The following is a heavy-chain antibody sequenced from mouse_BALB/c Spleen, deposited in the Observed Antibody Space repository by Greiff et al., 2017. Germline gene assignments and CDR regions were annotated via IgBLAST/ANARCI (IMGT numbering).Heavy chain of an antibody. D-gene: IGHD2-1*01. J-gene: IGHJ3*01. CDR3: ASAVYGNYQFAY. CDR2: IYPYNGGT. Sequence: EVQLQQSGPELVKPGASVKISCKASGYTFTDYNMHWVKQSHGKSLEWIGYIYPYNGGTGYNQKFKSKATLTVDNSSSTAYMELRSLTSEDSAVYYCASAVYGNYQFAYWGQGTLVTVSA. V-gene: IGHV1S29*02. CDR1: GYTFTDYN.